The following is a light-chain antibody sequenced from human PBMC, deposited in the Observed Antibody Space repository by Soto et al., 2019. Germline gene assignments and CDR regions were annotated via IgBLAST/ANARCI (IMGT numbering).Light chain of an antibody. V-gene: IGKV4-1*01. J-gene: IGKJ4*01. CDR3: QQYYSTPLT. Sequence: DIVMTQSPDSLAVSLGERATINCKSSQSVSYSSNNNNYLAWYQQKAGQPPKLLIYWASSRESGVPDRFSGSGSGTDFSLTISSLQAEDVAVYYCQQYYSTPLTFGGGTKVESK. CDR1: QSVSYSSNNNNY. CDR2: WAS.